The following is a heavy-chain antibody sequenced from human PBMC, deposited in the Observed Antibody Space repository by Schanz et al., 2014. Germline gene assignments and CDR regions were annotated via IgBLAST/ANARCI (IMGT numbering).Heavy chain of an antibody. V-gene: IGHV4-31*03. CDR1: GDSISSAY. CDR2: IYYRRNT. J-gene: IGHJ5*02. Sequence: QVQLQESGPGLVEPSQTLSLTFTVSGDSISSAYWSWIRQHPGKGLEWIGFIYYRRNTYYNPSLKSRVSISLGPSKTQFFLNLSSLTATDTAVYYCARVPEPCWFDPWGQGTLVTVSS. D-gene: IGHD1-26*01. CDR3: ARVPEPCWFDP.